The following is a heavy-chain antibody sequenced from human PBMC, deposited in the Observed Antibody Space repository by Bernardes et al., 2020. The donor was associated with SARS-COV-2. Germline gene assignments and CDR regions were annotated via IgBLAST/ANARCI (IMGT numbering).Heavy chain of an antibody. D-gene: IGHD6-19*01. J-gene: IGHJ4*02. CDR3: ARGGVAGEIDY. CDR1: GGSISSYY. V-gene: IGHV4-59*01. CDR2: IYYSGST. Sequence: SETLSLTCTVSGGSISSYYWSWIRQPPGKGLEWIGYIYYSGSTNYNPSLKSRVTISVDTSKNQFSLKLSSVTAADTAVYYCARGGVAGEIDYWGQGTLVTVSS.